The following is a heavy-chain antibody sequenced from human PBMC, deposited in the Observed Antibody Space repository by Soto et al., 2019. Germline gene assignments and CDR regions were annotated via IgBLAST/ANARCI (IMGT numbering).Heavy chain of an antibody. D-gene: IGHD6-13*01. V-gene: IGHV4-4*02. CDR1: GGSVISSSW. CDR2: IYHAGSP. J-gene: IGHJ3*01. CDR3: ARGSSFRGNFDV. Sequence: SETLSLTCGVSGGSVISSSWWTWVRQSPEKGLEWIGEIYHAGSPNYNPSFQSRINISLDRSKNTFSLRLTSVTAADAAIYYCARGSSFRGNFDVWGQGTTVTVSS.